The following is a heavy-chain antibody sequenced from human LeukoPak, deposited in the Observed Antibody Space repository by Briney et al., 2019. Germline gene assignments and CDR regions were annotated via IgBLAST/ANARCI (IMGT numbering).Heavy chain of an antibody. D-gene: IGHD6-13*01. CDR2: IYSGGST. Sequence: GGSLRLSCAASGFTFSSSWMTWVRQAPGKGLEWVSVIYSGGSTYYADSVKGRFTISRDNSKNTLYLQMNSLRAEDTAVYYCARAAAGLDPWGQGTLVTVSS. J-gene: IGHJ5*02. CDR1: GFTFSSSW. CDR3: ARAAAGLDP. V-gene: IGHV3-53*01.